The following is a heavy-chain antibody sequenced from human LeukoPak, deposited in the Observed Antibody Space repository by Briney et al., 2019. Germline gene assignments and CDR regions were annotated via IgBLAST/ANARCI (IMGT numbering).Heavy chain of an antibody. CDR3: AKRAAGPTYYFEY. D-gene: IGHD6-13*01. CDR2: ITASGGST. V-gene: IGHV3-23*01. J-gene: IGHJ4*02. CDR1: GFIFSSYA. Sequence: GGSLRLSCAASGFIFSSYAMSWVRQAPGKGLEWVSTITASGGSTYYADSVKGRLTISRDNSKNTLYLQMNSLRAEDAALYYCAKRAAGPTYYFEYWGQGTLVTVSS.